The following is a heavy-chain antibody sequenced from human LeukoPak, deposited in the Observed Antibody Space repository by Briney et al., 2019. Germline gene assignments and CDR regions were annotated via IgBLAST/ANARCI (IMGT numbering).Heavy chain of an antibody. CDR2: ISGDEIWT. D-gene: IGHD3-22*01. Sequence: GGSLRLSCAASGFTLSNHWKHWVRQVPGKGLVWVSRISGDEIWTSYADSVKGRFIISRDNAKDTLYLQMNSLRTEDTAVYYCAREYNSGPKQTDAFDLWGQGTMVIVSS. J-gene: IGHJ3*01. V-gene: IGHV3-74*01. CDR1: GFTLSNHW. CDR3: AREYNSGPKQTDAFDL.